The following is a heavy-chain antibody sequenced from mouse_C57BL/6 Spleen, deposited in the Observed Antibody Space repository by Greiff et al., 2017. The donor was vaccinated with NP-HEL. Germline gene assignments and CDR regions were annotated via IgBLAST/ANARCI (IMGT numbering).Heavy chain of an antibody. CDR1: GYTFTSYW. J-gene: IGHJ3*01. CDR3: AHYGSRGAY. D-gene: IGHD1-1*01. Sequence: QVQLKQPGAELVMPGASVKLSCKASGYTFTSYWMHWVKQRPGQGLEWIGEIDPSDSYTNYNQKFKGKSTLTVDKSSSTAYMQLSSLTSEDSAVYYCAHYGSRGAYWGQGTLVTVSA. V-gene: IGHV1-69*01. CDR2: IDPSDSYT.